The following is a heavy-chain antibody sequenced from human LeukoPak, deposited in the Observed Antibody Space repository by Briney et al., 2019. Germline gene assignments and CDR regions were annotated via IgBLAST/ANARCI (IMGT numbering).Heavy chain of an antibody. J-gene: IGHJ4*02. CDR3: AKLALYYYDSLSNDEIDY. CDR2: IKNDGSST. D-gene: IGHD3-22*01. CDR1: EINFSSYW. V-gene: IGHV3-74*01. Sequence: PGGSLRLSCAASEINFSSYWMHWVRQAPGKGLVWVSHIKNDGSSTIYADSVKGRFTISRDNAKNTLYLQMNSLRAEDTAVYYCAKLALYYYDSLSNDEIDYWGQGTLVTVSS.